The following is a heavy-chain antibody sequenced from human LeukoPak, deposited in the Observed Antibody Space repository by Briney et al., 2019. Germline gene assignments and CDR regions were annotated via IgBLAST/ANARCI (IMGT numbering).Heavy chain of an antibody. CDR1: GIAFNNYD. CDR2: ISGSGGST. Sequence: GGSLRLSCAASGIAFNNYDMNWVCQAPGKGLEWVSAISGSGGSTYYAVSVKGRFTISRDNSKNTLYLQMNSLRAEDTAVYYCAKEGGSSWYHFDFWGQGTLVTVSS. CDR3: AKEGGSSWYHFDF. D-gene: IGHD6-13*01. J-gene: IGHJ4*02. V-gene: IGHV3-23*01.